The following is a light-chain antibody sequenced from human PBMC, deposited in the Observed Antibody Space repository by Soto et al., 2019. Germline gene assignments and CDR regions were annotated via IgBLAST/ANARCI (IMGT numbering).Light chain of an antibody. CDR1: QTISSW. J-gene: IGKJ1*01. Sequence: DMQMTQSPSTLSGSVGDRVTITCRASQTISSWLAWYQQKPGKAPKLLIYKASTLKSGVPSRFSGSGSGTEFTLTISSLQPDDFATYYCQHYNSYSAASVQRTKLDIK. CDR2: KAS. V-gene: IGKV1-5*03. CDR3: QHYNSYSAA.